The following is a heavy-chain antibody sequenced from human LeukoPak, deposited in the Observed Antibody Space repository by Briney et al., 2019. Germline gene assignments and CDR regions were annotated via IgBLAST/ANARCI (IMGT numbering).Heavy chain of an antibody. J-gene: IGHJ4*02. V-gene: IGHV4-59*01. Sequence: SETLSLTCTVSGGSISSYYWSWIRQPPGKGLEWIGYIYYSGGTNYNPSLKSRVTISVDTSKNQFSLKLSSVTAADTAVYYCARGPSDGYGGNSDYWGQGTLVTVSS. CDR1: GGSISSYY. CDR2: IYYSGGT. CDR3: ARGPSDGYGGNSDY. D-gene: IGHD4-23*01.